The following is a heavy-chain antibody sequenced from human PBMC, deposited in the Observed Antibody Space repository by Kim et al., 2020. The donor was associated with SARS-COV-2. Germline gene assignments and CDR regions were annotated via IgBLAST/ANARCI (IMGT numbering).Heavy chain of an antibody. CDR3: ARDHPLYCSGGSCYSILYYYYGMDV. CDR1: GYTFTSYY. Sequence: ASVKVSCKASGYTFTSYYMHWVRQAPGQGLEWMGIINPSGGSTSYAQKFQGRVTMTRDTSTSTVYMELSSLRSEDTAVYYCARDHPLYCSGGSCYSILYYYYGMDVWGQGTTVTVSS. J-gene: IGHJ6*02. CDR2: INPSGGST. D-gene: IGHD2-15*01. V-gene: IGHV1-46*01.